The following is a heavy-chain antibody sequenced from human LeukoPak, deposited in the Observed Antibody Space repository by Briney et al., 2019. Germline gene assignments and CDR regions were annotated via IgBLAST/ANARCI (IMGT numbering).Heavy chain of an antibody. CDR1: GYSFTSYW. Sequence: GESLKISCKGSGYSFTSYWIGWVRQMPGKGLEWMGIIYPGDSDTRYSPSFQGQVTISADKSISTAYLQWSSLKASDTAMYYCARQGPAVVTATPDRTYNWFDPWGQGTLVTVSS. CDR2: IYPGDSDT. CDR3: ARQGPAVVTATPDRTYNWFDP. V-gene: IGHV5-51*01. J-gene: IGHJ5*02. D-gene: IGHD2-15*01.